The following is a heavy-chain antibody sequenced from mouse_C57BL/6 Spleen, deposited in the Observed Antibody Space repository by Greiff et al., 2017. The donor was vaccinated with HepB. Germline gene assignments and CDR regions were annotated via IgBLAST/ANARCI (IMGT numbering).Heavy chain of an antibody. CDR1: GYTFTSYW. J-gene: IGHJ1*03. D-gene: IGHD2-3*01. V-gene: IGHV1-74*01. Sequence: QVQLQQPGAELVKPGASVKVSCKASGYTFTSYWMHWVKQRPGQGLEWIGRIHPSDNDTNYNQKFKGKATLTVDKSSSTAYMQLSSLTSEDSAVYYCAIARWDWYFDVWGTGTTVTVSS. CDR3: AIARWDWYFDV. CDR2: IHPSDNDT.